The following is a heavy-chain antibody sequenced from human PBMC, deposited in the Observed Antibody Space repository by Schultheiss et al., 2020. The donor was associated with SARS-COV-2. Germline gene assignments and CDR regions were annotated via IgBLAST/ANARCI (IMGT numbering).Heavy chain of an antibody. CDR1: GFTFSSYG. V-gene: IGHV3-33*08. CDR3: ARDPTLIETVQQNDAFDI. D-gene: IGHD1-1*01. Sequence: GESLKISCAASGFTFSSYGMHWVRQAPGKGLEWVAVIYYDGSNKKYADSVKGRFSISRDNSKSTLYLQMNSLRVEDTAVYYCARDPTLIETVQQNDAFDIWGQGTMVTVSS. CDR2: IYYDGSNK. J-gene: IGHJ3*02.